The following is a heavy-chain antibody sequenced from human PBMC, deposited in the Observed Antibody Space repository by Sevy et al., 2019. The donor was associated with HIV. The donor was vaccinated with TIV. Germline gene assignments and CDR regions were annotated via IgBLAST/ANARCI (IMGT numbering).Heavy chain of an antibody. CDR1: GGSFSGYY. CDR3: ARAERGYYDFWSGYPTGYYFDY. D-gene: IGHD3-3*01. CDR2: INHSGST. J-gene: IGHJ4*02. Sequence: SETLSLTCAVYGGSFSGYYWSWIRQPPGKGLKWIGEINHSGSTNYNPSLKSRVTISVDTSKNQFSLKLSSVTAADTAVYYCARAERGYYDFWSGYPTGYYFDYWGQGTLVTVSS. V-gene: IGHV4-34*01.